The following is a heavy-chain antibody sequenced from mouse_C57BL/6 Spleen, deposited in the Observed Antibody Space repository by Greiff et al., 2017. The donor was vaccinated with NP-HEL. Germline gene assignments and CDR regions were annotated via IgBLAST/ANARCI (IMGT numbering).Heavy chain of an antibody. Sequence: DVQLQESGPGLVKPSQSLSLTCSVTGYSITSGYYWNWIRQFPGNKLEWMGYISYDGSNNYNPSLKNRISITRDTSKNQFFLKLNSVTTEDTATYYCARERVYYGRDAMDYWGQGTSVTVSS. D-gene: IGHD1-1*01. V-gene: IGHV3-6*01. CDR3: ARERVYYGRDAMDY. CDR2: ISYDGSN. J-gene: IGHJ4*01. CDR1: GYSITSGYY.